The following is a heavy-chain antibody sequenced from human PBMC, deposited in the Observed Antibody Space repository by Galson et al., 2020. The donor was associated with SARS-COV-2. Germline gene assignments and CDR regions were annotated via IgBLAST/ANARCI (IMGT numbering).Heavy chain of an antibody. CDR2: IYYSGST. V-gene: IGHV4-59*01. CDR1: GGSISSYY. J-gene: IGHJ4*02. Sequence: ETSETLSLTCTVSGGSISSYYWSWIRQPPGKGLEWIGYIYYSGSTNYNPSLKSRVTISVDTSKNQFSLKLSSVTAADTAVYYCARDVVLDYWGQGTLVTVSS. CDR3: ARDVVLDY. D-gene: IGHD2-21*01.